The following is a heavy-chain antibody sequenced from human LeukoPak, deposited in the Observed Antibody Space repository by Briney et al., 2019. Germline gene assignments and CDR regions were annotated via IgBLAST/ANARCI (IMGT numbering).Heavy chain of an antibody. V-gene: IGHV3-43*02. CDR3: AKDTPLFYHYYGIDV. Sequence: GGSLRLSCAASGLNLDAYAMHWVRQAPGKGLEWVSLISGDGTITYYADSVKGRFTISRDNSKNSLFLEMNSLRSEDTALYYCAKDTPLFYHYYGIDVWGQGATVTVSS. J-gene: IGHJ6*02. CDR1: GLNLDAYA. CDR2: ISGDGTIT.